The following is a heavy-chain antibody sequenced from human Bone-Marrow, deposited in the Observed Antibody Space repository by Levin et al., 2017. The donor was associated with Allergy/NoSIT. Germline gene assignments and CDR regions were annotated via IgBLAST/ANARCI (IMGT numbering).Heavy chain of an antibody. D-gene: IGHD3-22*01. Sequence: SETLSLTCTVSGGSISSGGYFWSWLRQHPGKDLEWIGYMYYSGTTDYNPSLKRRVSISVDTSKNQFSLRLNSVIAADTAVYYCARSSGSAYYYGMDVWGQGATVTVSS. J-gene: IGHJ6*02. V-gene: IGHV4-31*03. CDR1: GGSISSGGYF. CDR3: ARSSGSAYYYGMDV. CDR2: MYYSGTT.